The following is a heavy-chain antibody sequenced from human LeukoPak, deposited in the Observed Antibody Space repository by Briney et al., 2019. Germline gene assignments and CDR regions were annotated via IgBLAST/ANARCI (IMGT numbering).Heavy chain of an antibody. CDR3: ARDPGHSSGWQGYYFDY. D-gene: IGHD6-19*01. Sequence: TTSETLSLTCTVSGGSISSYYWSWIRQPPGKGLEWIGYIYYGGSTNYNPSLKSRVTISVDTSKNQFSLKLSSVTAADTAVYYCARDPGHSSGWQGYYFDYWGQGTLVTVSS. CDR1: GGSISSYY. CDR2: IYYGGST. J-gene: IGHJ4*02. V-gene: IGHV4-59*01.